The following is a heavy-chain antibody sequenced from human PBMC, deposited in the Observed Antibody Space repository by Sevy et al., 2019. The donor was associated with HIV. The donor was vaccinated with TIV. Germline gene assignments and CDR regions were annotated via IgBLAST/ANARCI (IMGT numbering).Heavy chain of an antibody. CDR1: GFTFSSYG. D-gene: IGHD5-12*01. CDR3: AKTLMMATPFGAFDI. V-gene: IGHV3-30*18. CDR2: ISYDGSNK. Sequence: GGSLRLSCAASGFTFSSYGMHWVRQAPGKGLEWVAVISYDGSNKYYADSVKGRFTISRDNSKNTLYLQMNSLRAEDTAVYYCAKTLMMATPFGAFDIWGQGTMVTVSS. J-gene: IGHJ3*02.